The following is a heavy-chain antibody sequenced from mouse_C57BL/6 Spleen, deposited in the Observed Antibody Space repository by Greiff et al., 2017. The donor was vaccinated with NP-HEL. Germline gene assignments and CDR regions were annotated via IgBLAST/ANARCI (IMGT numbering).Heavy chain of an antibody. CDR1: GFTFSSYA. D-gene: IGHD2-5*01. CDR2: ISDGGSYT. J-gene: IGHJ2*01. V-gene: IGHV5-4*01. CDR3: ARDNYSNYLYYFDY. Sequence: DVMLVESGGGLVKPGGSLKLSCAASGFTFSSYAMSWVRQTPEKRLEWVATISDGGSYTYYPDNVKGRFTISRDNAKNNLYLQMSHLKSEDTAIYYCARDNYSNYLYYFDYWGQGTTLTVSS.